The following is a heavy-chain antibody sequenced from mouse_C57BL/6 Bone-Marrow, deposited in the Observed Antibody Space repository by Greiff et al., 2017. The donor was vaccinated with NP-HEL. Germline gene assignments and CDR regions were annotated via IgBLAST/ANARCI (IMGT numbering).Heavy chain of an antibody. CDR3: ARIRGHYYGSSLYAMDY. D-gene: IGHD1-1*01. Sequence: QVQLQQPGAELVMPGASVKLSCKASGYTFTSYWMHWVKQRPGQGLEWIGEIDPSDSYTNYNQKFEGKSKLTVDKSSSTAYMQLSSLTSEDSAVYYCARIRGHYYGSSLYAMDYWGQGTSVTVSS. CDR1: GYTFTSYW. J-gene: IGHJ4*01. CDR2: IDPSDSYT. V-gene: IGHV1-69*01.